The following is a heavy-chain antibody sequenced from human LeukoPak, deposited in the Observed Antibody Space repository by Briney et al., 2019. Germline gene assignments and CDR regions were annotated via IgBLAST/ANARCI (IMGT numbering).Heavy chain of an antibody. Sequence: GGSLRLSCAASEFSVSSNYMTWVRQAPGNGLECVSIIYSGGTTYYADSVRGRFTISRDNSKNTLYLQMDRLRVEDTAVYYCARKSDSLMLRGGDCWGQGTLVTVSS. D-gene: IGHD3-10*01. V-gene: IGHV3-66*01. J-gene: IGHJ4*02. CDR3: ARKSDSLMLRGGDC. CDR1: EFSVSSNY. CDR2: IYSGGTT.